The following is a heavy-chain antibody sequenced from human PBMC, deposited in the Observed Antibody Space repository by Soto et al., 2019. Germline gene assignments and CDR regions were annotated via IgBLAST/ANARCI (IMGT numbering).Heavy chain of an antibody. CDR1: GFSLSTSGVG. V-gene: IGHV2-5*01. CDR2: NFWNDDN. J-gene: IGHJ4*02. CDR3: AQSIYDSSGYYYFDP. D-gene: IGHD3-22*01. Sequence: SGPTLVNPTQTLTLTCTFSGFSLSTSGVGVGWIRQPPGKALEWLAFNFWNDDNRYSPSLKNRLTITKDTSKNQVVLTMTNMDPVDTATYFCAQSIYDSSGYYYFDPWGQGTLVTVSS.